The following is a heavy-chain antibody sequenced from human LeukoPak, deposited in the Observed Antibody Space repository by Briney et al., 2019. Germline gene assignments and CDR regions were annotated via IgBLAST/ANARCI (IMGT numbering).Heavy chain of an antibody. J-gene: IGHJ6*03. CDR3: ARVAYYDFWSGSGYYYYMDV. Sequence: SVKVSCKASGGTFSSYAISWVRQAPGQGLEWMGGIIPIFGTANYAQKFQGRVTITADKSTSTAYMELSSLRSEDTAVYYCARVAYYDFWSGSGYYYYMDVWGKGTTVTVSS. V-gene: IGHV1-69*06. CDR1: GGTFSSYA. D-gene: IGHD3-3*01. CDR2: IIPIFGTA.